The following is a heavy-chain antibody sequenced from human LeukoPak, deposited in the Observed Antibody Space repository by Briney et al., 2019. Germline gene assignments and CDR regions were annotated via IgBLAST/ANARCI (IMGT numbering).Heavy chain of an antibody. V-gene: IGHV3-30-3*01. Sequence: GGSLRLSYAASGFTFSSYAMHWVRQAPGRGLEWVAVISYDGSNKYYADSVKGRFTISTDNSKNTLYLQMNSLRAEDTAVYYCARVEQPAYGMDVWGQGTTVTVSS. CDR2: ISYDGSNK. D-gene: IGHD6-13*01. J-gene: IGHJ6*02. CDR3: ARVEQPAYGMDV. CDR1: GFTFSSYA.